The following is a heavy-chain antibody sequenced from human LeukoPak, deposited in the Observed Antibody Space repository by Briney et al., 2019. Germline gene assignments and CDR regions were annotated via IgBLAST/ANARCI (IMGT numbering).Heavy chain of an antibody. J-gene: IGHJ6*03. Sequence: GASVKVSCKASGYTFTSYDINWVRQAPGQGLGWMGGIIPIFGTANYAQKFQGRVTITADKSTSTAYMELSSLRSEDTAVYYCARSAKGWFGEVTLPYYYYYMDVWGKGTTVTASS. CDR3: ARSAKGWFGEVTLPYYYYYMDV. D-gene: IGHD3-10*01. V-gene: IGHV1-69*06. CDR2: IIPIFGTA. CDR1: GYTFTSYD.